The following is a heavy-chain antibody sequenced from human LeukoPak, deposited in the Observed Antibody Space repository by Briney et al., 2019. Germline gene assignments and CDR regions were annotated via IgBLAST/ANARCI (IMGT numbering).Heavy chain of an antibody. CDR2: ISYDGEKT. Sequence: GGSLRLSCAASGFTFSSSGMHWVRQAPGKGLEWVAVISYDGEKTYYGDSVKGRFTISRDNSKNTLFLHMNSLRVDDTAVYYCAKVPPTSVTREGMDVWGRGTMVRVSS. CDR3: AKVPPTSVTREGMDV. CDR1: GFTFSSSG. J-gene: IGHJ6*02. V-gene: IGHV3-30*18. D-gene: IGHD4-17*01.